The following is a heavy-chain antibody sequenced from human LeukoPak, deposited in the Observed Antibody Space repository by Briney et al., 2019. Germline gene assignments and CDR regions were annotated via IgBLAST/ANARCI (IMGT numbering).Heavy chain of an antibody. CDR3: ARASNYVFDY. CDR2: ISPDGRNI. CDR1: GFTLSDYW. D-gene: IGHD1-7*01. Sequence: GGSLRLSCAASGFTLSDYWMNWVRQAPGKGPVWVSHISPDGRNIAYADSVKGRFTISRDSAKNTLYLQMNSLRVGDTAVYYCARASNYVFDYWGQGTLVTVSS. V-gene: IGHV3-74*01. J-gene: IGHJ4*02.